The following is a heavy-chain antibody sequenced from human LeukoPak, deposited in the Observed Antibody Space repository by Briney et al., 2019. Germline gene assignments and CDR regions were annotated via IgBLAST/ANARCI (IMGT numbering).Heavy chain of an antibody. V-gene: IGHV4-31*03. J-gene: IGHJ4*02. Sequence: SETLSLTCTVSGGSVISGGYYWSWIRQHPGKGLEWIGYIYYSGSTYYNPSLKSRVSISVDTSKNQFSLNLSSVTAADTAVYYCARVGDYYDSSGLIDYWGQGTLVTVSS. CDR3: ARVGDYYDSSGLIDY. CDR2: IYYSGST. D-gene: IGHD3-22*01. CDR1: GGSVISGGYY.